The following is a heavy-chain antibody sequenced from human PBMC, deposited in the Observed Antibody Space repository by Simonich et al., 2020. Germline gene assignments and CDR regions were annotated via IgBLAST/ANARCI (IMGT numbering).Heavy chain of an antibody. V-gene: IGHV1-69*09. D-gene: IGHD2-15*01. Sequence: QVQLVQSGAEVKKPGSSVQVSCKASGGPFSSYAISWVQQAPGQGLEWMGGISPILGIANYAQKVQGRVTITADKSTSTAYMERSSLRSEDTAVYYCARGGLADRRIVYYYYMDVWGKGTTVTVSS. CDR1: GGPFSSYA. J-gene: IGHJ6*03. CDR2: ISPILGIA. CDR3: ARGGLADRRIVYYYYMDV.